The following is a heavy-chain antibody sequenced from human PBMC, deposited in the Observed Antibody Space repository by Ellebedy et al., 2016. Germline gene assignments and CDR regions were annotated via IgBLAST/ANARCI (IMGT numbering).Heavy chain of an antibody. V-gene: IGHV4-30-2*01. D-gene: IGHD5-12*01. CDR3: ARGCSIGYDFSFYL. CDR1: GGSFSSGGNS. J-gene: IGHJ3*01. Sequence: SETLSLTXAVSGGSFSSGGNSCSWIRQPPGKGLEGMGYIYQSGSTYYNPSLKSRVTISVDRSKNQFSLKLRSVTASHTAVYSCARGCSIGYDFSFYLWGQGTMVPVSS. CDR2: IYQSGST.